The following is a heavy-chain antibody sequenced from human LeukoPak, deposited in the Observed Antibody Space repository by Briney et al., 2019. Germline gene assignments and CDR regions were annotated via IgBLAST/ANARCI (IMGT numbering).Heavy chain of an antibody. V-gene: IGHV1-46*01. CDR3: ARDRYLGGSGSYSWAY. CDR2: INPSGGST. D-gene: IGHD3-10*01. J-gene: IGHJ4*02. Sequence: ASVKVSFKASGYTFTIYYMHWVRQAPGQGLEWMGIINPSGGSTSYAQKFQGRVTMTRDTSTSTVYMELSSLRSEDTAVYYCARDRYLGGSGSYSWAYWGQGTLVTVSS. CDR1: GYTFTIYY.